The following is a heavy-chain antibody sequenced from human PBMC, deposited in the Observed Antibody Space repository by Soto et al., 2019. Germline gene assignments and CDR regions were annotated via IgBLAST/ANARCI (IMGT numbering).Heavy chain of an antibody. CDR2: ISYDGSNK. CDR3: ARGSIAFDY. Sequence: GGALRLSCAASGFTVSSYAMHWVRQAPGKGLEWVAVISYDGSNKYYADSVKGRFTISRDNSKNTLYLQMNSLRAEDTAVYYCARGSIAFDYWGQGTLVTVSS. D-gene: IGHD6-6*01. V-gene: IGHV3-30-3*01. CDR1: GFTVSSYA. J-gene: IGHJ4*02.